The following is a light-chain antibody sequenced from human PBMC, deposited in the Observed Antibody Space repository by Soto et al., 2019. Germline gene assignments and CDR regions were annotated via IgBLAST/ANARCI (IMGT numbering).Light chain of an antibody. V-gene: IGLV2-14*01. CDR2: EVS. J-gene: IGLJ1*01. CDR1: RSDVGGYNH. Sequence: QSVLTQPASVSGSPGQSITISCTGSRSDVGGYNHVSWYQQLPGKAPKVMIYEVSRRPSGVSNRFSGSKSGNTASLTISGLQTEDEADYYCSSYTSSNTYVFGTGTKVTVL. CDR3: SSYTSSNTYV.